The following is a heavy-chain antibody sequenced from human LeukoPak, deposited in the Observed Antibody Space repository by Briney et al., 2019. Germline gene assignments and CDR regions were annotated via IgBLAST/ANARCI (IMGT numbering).Heavy chain of an antibody. J-gene: IGHJ6*03. CDR2: ISSSGSHT. CDR3: ARDYVVRLGDYMDV. Sequence: PGRSLRLSCAASGFIFRSYAIHWVRQAPGKGLEWVATISSSGSHTYYADSVKGRFTISRDNSRTTLDLQMNSLRPEDTAVYYCARDYVVRLGDYMDVWGNGTTVIVSS. D-gene: IGHD3-10*01. CDR1: GFIFRSYA. V-gene: IGHV3-30*01.